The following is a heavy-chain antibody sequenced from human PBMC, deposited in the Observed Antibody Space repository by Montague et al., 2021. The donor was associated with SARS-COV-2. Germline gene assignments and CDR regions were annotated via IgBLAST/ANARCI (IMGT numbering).Heavy chain of an antibody. Sequence: PALVKPTQTLTLTCTFSGISPSTSGVGVAWIRQPPGKALEWLALIYWDDDERYSHSMRSRLTITTDTPENQAVLRMTNMDPMDTATYYCAPLGFDSRSLYAPHNWFDPWGQGILVTVSS. J-gene: IGHJ5*02. CDR1: GISPSTSGVG. CDR2: IYWDDDE. CDR3: APLGFDSRSLYAPHNWFDP. V-gene: IGHV2-5*02. D-gene: IGHD3-10*01.